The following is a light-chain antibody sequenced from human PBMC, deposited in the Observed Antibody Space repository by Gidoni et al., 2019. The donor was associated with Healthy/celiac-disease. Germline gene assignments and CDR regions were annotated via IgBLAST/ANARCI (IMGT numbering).Light chain of an antibody. CDR1: SSNIGAGYD. V-gene: IGLV1-40*01. J-gene: IGLJ3*02. CDR2: GNS. Sequence: SVLTHPPSVSGAPGQSVTISCTGSSSNIGAGYDVHWYQQLPGTAPKLLIYGNSNRPSGVPDRFSGSKSGTSASLAITGRQAEDEADYYCQSYDSSLSGWVFGGGTKLTVL. CDR3: QSYDSSLSGWV.